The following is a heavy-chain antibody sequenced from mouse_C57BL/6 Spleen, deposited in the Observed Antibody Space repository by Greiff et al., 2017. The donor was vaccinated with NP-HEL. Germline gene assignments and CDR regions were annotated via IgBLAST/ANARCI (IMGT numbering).Heavy chain of an antibody. J-gene: IGHJ4*01. V-gene: IGHV1-61*01. CDR3: APITTVVAD. D-gene: IGHD1-1*01. CDR1: GYTFTSYW. Sequence: QVHVKQPGAELVRPGSSVKLSCKASGYTFTSYWMDWVKQRPGQGLEWIGNIYPSDSETHYNQKFKDKATLTVDKSSSTAYMQLSSLTSEDSAVYYCAPITTVVADWGQGTSVTVSS. CDR2: IYPSDSET.